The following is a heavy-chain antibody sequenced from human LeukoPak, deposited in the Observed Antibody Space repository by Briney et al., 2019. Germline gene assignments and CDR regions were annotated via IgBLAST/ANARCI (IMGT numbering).Heavy chain of an antibody. D-gene: IGHD2-15*01. CDR3: AKEMVAALFDY. CDR1: GFSFSDFY. CDR2: ISDSGTTN. J-gene: IGHJ4*02. Sequence: GGSLRLSCTASGFSFSDFYMTWIRQAPGKGLEWVSYISDSGTTNIYADSVKGRFTISRDNAKNSLYLQMNSLRADDTAVYYCAKEMVAALFDYWGQGTLVTVSS. V-gene: IGHV3-11*01.